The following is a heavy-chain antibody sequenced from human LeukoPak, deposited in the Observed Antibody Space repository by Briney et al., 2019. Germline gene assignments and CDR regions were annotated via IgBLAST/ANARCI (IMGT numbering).Heavy chain of an antibody. CDR2: MSGSGDST. CDR1: GSTFKIQA. V-gene: IGHV3-23*01. CDR3: ARTRFYYYNMDV. J-gene: IGHJ6*03. Sequence: GGSLRLACAPSGSTFKIQAMTWARHAPGKGLEWVSVMSGSGDSTYYAESVKGRFTTSRDNSKDTLFLQMNSLRAEDTAVYFCARTRFYYYNMDVWGKGTTVTVSS.